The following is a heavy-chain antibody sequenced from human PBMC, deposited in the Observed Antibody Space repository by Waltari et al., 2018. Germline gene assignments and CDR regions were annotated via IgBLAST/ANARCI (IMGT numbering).Heavy chain of an antibody. CDR3: VTGAGAWFDY. Sequence: QVQLQESGPGLVKPSQTLSLTCTVSGGSISSGSYYWSWIRQPAGKGLEWIGYIYTSGSTNYNPSLKSRVTISVDTSKNQFSLKLSSVTAADTAVYYCVTGAGAWFDYWGQGTLVTVSS. CDR1: GGSISSGSYY. CDR2: IYTSGST. D-gene: IGHD1-26*01. V-gene: IGHV4-61*09. J-gene: IGHJ4*02.